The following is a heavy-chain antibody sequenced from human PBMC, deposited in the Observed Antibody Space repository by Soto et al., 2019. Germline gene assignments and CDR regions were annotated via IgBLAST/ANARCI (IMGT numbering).Heavy chain of an antibody. CDR2: ISAYNGNT. J-gene: IGHJ5*02. CDR1: GYTFTSYG. V-gene: IGHV1-18*01. Sequence: ASVKVSCKASGYTFTSYGIGWVRQAPGQGLEWMGWISAYNGNTNYAQKLQGRVTMTTDTSTSTAYMELRSLRSDDTAVYYCARDRVAVAGTNWFDPWGQGTLVTVSS. D-gene: IGHD6-19*01. CDR3: ARDRVAVAGTNWFDP.